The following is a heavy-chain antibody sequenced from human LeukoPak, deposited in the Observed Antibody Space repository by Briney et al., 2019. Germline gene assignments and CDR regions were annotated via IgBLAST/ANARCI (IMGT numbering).Heavy chain of an antibody. J-gene: IGHJ5*02. V-gene: IGHV4-39*01. CDR1: GGSISSSSYY. Sequence: SETLSLTCTVSGGSISSSSYYWGWIRQPPGKGLEWIGSIYYSGSTYYNPSLKNRLTISVDTSKNQFSLKLSSVTAADTAVYYCARITRGYCSSTSCYTDWFDPWGQGTLVTVSS. CDR2: IYYSGST. CDR3: ARITRGYCSSTSCYTDWFDP. D-gene: IGHD2-2*02.